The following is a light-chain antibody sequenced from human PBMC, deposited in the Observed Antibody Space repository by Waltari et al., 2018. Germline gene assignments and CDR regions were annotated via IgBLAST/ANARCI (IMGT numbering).Light chain of an antibody. Sequence: QSVLTQPPSVSAAPGPRVTISCSGGSSNIGYNYVSWYRQFPGTAPKLLIYEDSERPSGIPGRFSGSKSGTSATLDITGLQAGDEADYYCGTWDSSLSGAVFGGGTHLTVL. CDR1: SSNIGYNY. CDR3: GTWDSSLSGAV. J-gene: IGLJ7*01. V-gene: IGLV1-51*02. CDR2: EDS.